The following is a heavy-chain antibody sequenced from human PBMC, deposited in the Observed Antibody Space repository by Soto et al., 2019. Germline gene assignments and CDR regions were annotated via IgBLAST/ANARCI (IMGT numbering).Heavy chain of an antibody. CDR1: GFTFDDYT. CDR2: ISWDGGST. CDR3: AKDTGRGYSGYVSY. V-gene: IGHV3-43*01. J-gene: IGHJ4*02. D-gene: IGHD5-12*01. Sequence: PGGSLRLSCAASGFTFDDYTMHWVRQAPGKGLEWVSLISWDGGSTYYADSVKGRFTISRDNSKNSLYLQMNSLRTEDTALYYCAKDTGRGYSGYVSYWGQGTLVTVSS.